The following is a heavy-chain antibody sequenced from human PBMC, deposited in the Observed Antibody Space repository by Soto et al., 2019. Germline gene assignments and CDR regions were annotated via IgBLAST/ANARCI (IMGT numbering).Heavy chain of an antibody. V-gene: IGHV1-2*02. CDR3: AREEYVWGSYRYRSFDY. CDR1: GYTFTGYY. Sequence: GASVKVSCKASGYTFTGYYMHWVRQAPGQGLEWMGWINPNSGGTNYAQKFQGRVTMTRDTSISTAYMELSRLRSDDTAVYYCAREEYVWGSYRYRSFDYWGQGTLVTVSS. CDR2: INPNSGGT. D-gene: IGHD3-16*02. J-gene: IGHJ4*02.